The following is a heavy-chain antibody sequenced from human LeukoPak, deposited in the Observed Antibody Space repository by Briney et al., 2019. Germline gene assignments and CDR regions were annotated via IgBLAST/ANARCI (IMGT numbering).Heavy chain of an antibody. CDR2: ISGSGGST. CDR1: GFTFTTYA. D-gene: IGHD3-22*01. CDR3: ATAFYFDSSGPYWYFDL. J-gene: IGHJ2*01. Sequence: GGSLRLSCAASGFTFTTYAVNWVRQAPGKGLEWVSVISGSGGSTYYADSVKGRFTISRDNSKNTLYLEVNSLRAEDTAVYYCATAFYFDSSGPYWYFDLWGRGTLVTVSS. V-gene: IGHV3-23*01.